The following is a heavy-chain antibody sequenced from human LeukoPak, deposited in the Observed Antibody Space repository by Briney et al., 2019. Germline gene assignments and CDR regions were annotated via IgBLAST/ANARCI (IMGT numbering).Heavy chain of an antibody. CDR1: GGSISSYY. CDR3: ARRGGTPLGAFDI. Sequence: SETLSLTCTVSGGSISSYYWSWIRQPPGKGLEWIGYIFYSERPNYNPSLKSRVTISVDTSKNQFSLKLSSVTAADTAVYYCARRGGTPLGAFDIWGQGTMVTVSS. V-gene: IGHV4-59*01. J-gene: IGHJ3*02. CDR2: IFYSERP. D-gene: IGHD1-26*01.